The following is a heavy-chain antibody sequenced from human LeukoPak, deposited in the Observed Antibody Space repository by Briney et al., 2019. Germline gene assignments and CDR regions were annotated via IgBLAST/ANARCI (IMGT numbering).Heavy chain of an antibody. J-gene: IGHJ3*02. Sequence: ASVKVSCKASGGTFSSYAISWVRQAPGQGLEWMGIINPSGGSTSYAQKFQGRVTMTRDTSTSTVYMELSSLRSEDTAVYYCARADTDHDAFDIWGQGTMVTVSS. D-gene: IGHD5-18*01. CDR2: INPSGGST. CDR3: ARADTDHDAFDI. V-gene: IGHV1-46*01. CDR1: GGTFSSYA.